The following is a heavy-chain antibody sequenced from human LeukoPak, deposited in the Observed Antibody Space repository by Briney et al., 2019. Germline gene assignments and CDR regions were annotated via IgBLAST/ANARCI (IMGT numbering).Heavy chain of an antibody. CDR1: GGSISSGSYY. Sequence: SETLSLTCTVSGGSISSGSYYWSWIRQPAGKGLEWTGRIYTSGSTNYNPSLKSRVTISVDTSKNQFSLKLSSVTAADTAVYYCASDRGSYFDYWGQGTLVTVSS. CDR2: IYTSGST. V-gene: IGHV4-61*02. D-gene: IGHD1-26*01. CDR3: ASDRGSYFDY. J-gene: IGHJ4*02.